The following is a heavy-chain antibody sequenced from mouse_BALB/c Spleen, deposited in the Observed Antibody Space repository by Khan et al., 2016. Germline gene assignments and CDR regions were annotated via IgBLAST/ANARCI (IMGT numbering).Heavy chain of an antibody. CDR2: IYPGDGDT. J-gene: IGHJ3*01. V-gene: IGHV1-80*01. CDR1: GFAFSSYW. Sequence: VQLQESGAELVRPGSSVKISCKASGFAFSSYWMNWVKQRPGQGLEWIGQIYPGDGDTNYNGKFKGKATLTADKSSSTAYMQLSSLTSEDYAVYFCARGTPFANWGQGTLVTVSA. CDR3: ARGTPFAN. D-gene: IGHD2-14*01.